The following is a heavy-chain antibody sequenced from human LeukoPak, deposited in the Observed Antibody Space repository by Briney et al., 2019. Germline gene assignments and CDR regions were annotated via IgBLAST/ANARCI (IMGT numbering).Heavy chain of an antibody. J-gene: IGHJ3*02. V-gene: IGHV1-2*02. CDR1: GYTFTGYY. D-gene: IGHD2-15*01. CDR3: ARENGAYCSGGSCYDAFDI. Sequence: GASVTVSCKASGYTFTGYYMHWVRQATGQGLEWMGWINPNSGGTNYAQKFQGRVTMTRDTSISTTSMELSGLRSDDTAVYYCARENGAYCSGGSCYDAFDIWGQGTMVTVSS. CDR2: INPNSGGT.